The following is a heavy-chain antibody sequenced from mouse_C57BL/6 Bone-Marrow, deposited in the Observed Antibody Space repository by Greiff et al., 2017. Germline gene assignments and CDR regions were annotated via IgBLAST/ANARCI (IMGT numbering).Heavy chain of an antibody. CDR3: ARVTTVVAHWYFDV. D-gene: IGHD1-1*01. J-gene: IGHJ1*03. CDR2: ISDGGSYT. Sequence: EVKLMESGGGLVKPGGSLKLSCAASGFTFSSYAMSWVRQTPEKRLEWVATISDGGSYTYYPDNVKGRFTISRDNAKNNLYLQMSHLKSEDTAMYYCARVTTVVAHWYFDVWGTGTTVTVSS. V-gene: IGHV5-4*03. CDR1: GFTFSSYA.